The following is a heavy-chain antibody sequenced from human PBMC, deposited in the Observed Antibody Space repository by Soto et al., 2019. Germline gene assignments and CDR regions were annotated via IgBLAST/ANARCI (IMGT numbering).Heavy chain of an antibody. J-gene: IGHJ4*02. CDR3: ATQRGGGGY. CDR2: IYSGGYT. CDR1: GFTVSNNY. V-gene: IGHV3-53*01. D-gene: IGHD3-10*01. Sequence: EVQLVESGGGLIQPGGSLRLSCAVSGFTVSNNYMSWVRQAPGKGLEGVSVIYSGGYTAYGDSVKSRFTISRDNSKNTVYLQMNSLSAAAWAGYSCATQRGGGGYWGQGTLVTVSS.